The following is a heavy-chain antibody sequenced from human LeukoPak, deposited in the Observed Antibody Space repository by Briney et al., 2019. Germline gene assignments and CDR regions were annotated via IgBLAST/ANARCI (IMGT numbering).Heavy chain of an antibody. CDR1: GGAISRSDYY. V-gene: IGHV4-39*01. D-gene: IGHD6-19*01. Sequence: PSETLSLTCRVSGGAISRSDYYWGWIRQPPGKGLEWIGNIYYTGSTYYNVSLKSRLTMSVDTSKNQFSLKLSSVTAADTAVYFCARRSGWYPFDYWGPGTLVTVSS. CDR3: ARRSGWYPFDY. CDR2: IYYTGST. J-gene: IGHJ4*02.